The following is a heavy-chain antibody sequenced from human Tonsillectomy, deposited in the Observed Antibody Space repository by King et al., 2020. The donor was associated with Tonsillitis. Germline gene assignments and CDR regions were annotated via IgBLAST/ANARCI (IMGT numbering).Heavy chain of an antibody. D-gene: IGHD3-3*01. CDR3: ARTSGITVFGVGHNWFNP. V-gene: IGHV4-39*01. CDR1: GGSISSSSYY. Sequence: QLQESGPGLVKASETLSLTCTVSGGSISSSSYYWGWIRQPPGKGLEWIGNIHYSGSTSYNPSLKSRVTISVDTSKKQFSLTLSSVTAADTAVYYCARTSGITVFGVGHNWFNPWGQGTLVTVSS. J-gene: IGHJ5*02. CDR2: IHYSGST.